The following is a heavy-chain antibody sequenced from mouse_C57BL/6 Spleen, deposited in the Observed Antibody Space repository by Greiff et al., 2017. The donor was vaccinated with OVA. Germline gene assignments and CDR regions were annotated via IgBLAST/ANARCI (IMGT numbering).Heavy chain of an antibody. J-gene: IGHJ3*01. CDR1: GFTFSSYA. Sequence: DVMLVESGEGLVKPGGSLKLSCAASGFTFSSYAMSWVRQTPEKRLEWVAYISSGGDYIYYADTVKGRFPISRDNARNTLYLQMSSLKAEDTAMYDCTRVNDGYFWFAYWGQGTLVTVSA. CDR2: ISSGGDYI. V-gene: IGHV5-9-1*02. CDR3: TRVNDGYFWFAY. D-gene: IGHD2-3*01.